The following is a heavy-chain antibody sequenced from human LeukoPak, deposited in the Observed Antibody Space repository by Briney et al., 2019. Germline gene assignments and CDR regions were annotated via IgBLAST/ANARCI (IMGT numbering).Heavy chain of an antibody. CDR2: IYNTVNT. CDR3: AKGRGTGPRWYYYGMDV. D-gene: IGHD4-23*01. V-gene: IGHV4-59*01. CDR1: GGSISSYY. J-gene: IGHJ6*02. Sequence: SETLSLTCTVSGGSISSYYWSWIRQPPGKGLEWIGYIYNTVNTNSKYNPSLRSRVSISVDTSKNQFSLKLTSVTAADTAVYYCAKGRGTGPRWYYYGMDVWGQGTTVTVSS.